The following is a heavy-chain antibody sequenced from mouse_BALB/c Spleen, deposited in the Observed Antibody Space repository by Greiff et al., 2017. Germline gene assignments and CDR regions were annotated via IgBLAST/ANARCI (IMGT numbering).Heavy chain of an antibody. CDR2: IWGDGST. V-gene: IGHV2-6-7*01. J-gene: IGHJ4*01. Sequence: VQGVESGPGLVAPSQSLSITCTVSGFSLTGYGVNWVRQPPGKGLEWLGMIWGDGSTDYNSALKSRLSISKDNSKSQVFLKMNSLQTDDTARYYCARVDYRYPMDYWGQGTSVTVSS. D-gene: IGHD2-14*01. CDR3: ARVDYRYPMDY. CDR1: GFSLTGYG.